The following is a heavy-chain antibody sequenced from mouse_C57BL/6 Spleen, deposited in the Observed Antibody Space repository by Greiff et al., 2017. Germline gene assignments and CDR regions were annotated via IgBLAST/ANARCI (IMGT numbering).Heavy chain of an antibody. J-gene: IGHJ1*03. Sequence: QVQLQQSGPELVKPGDSVKISCTASGFAFSSSWMNWVKQRPGKGLEWIGRIYPGDGDTNYNGKFKGKATLTADKSSSTANMQLSRRTSEGSAVYFCASPYCGSGYGYFDDWGTGTTVTVSS. CDR3: ASPYCGSGYGYFDD. CDR1: GFAFSSSW. V-gene: IGHV1-82*01. D-gene: IGHD1-1*01. CDR2: IYPGDGDT.